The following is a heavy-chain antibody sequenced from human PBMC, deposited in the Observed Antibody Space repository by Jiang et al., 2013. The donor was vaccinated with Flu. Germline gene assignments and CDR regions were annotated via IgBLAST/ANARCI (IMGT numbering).Heavy chain of an antibody. CDR2: IKSKTDGGTT. J-gene: IGHJ4*02. V-gene: IGHV3-15*01. CDR1: GFTFSNAW. Sequence: SCAASGFTFSNAWMSWVRQAPGKGLEWVGRIKSKTDGGTTDYAAPVKGRFTISRDDSKNTLYLQMNSLRAEDTAVYYCAKVALIWDYDSSGYLDYWGQGTLVTVSS. D-gene: IGHD3-22*01. CDR3: AKVALIWDYDSSGYLDY.